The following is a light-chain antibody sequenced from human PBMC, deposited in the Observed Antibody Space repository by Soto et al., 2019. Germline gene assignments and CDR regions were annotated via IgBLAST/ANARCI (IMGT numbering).Light chain of an antibody. CDR3: KQYTIYYT. Sequence: DIQMTQSPSTLSASVGDRVTITCRASQTISSWFAWYQRKPGKAPKLLIYKASSLESGVPSRFSGSGSGTEFIITINSLQSDDFASYYCKQYTIYYTFGQGTKLEIK. CDR2: KAS. V-gene: IGKV1-5*03. J-gene: IGKJ2*01. CDR1: QTISSW.